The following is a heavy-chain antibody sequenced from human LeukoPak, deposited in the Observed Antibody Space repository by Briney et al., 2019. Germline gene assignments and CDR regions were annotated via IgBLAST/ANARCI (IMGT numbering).Heavy chain of an antibody. CDR1: GGSITSDNYY. Sequence: PSETLSLTCTVSGGSITSDNYYWGWIRQPPGKGLEWIGEINHSGSTNYNPSLKSRVTISVDTSKNQFSLKLGSVTAVDTAVYYCARLGRTRFLEWYRGLHYMDVWGKGTTVTVSS. CDR2: INHSGST. V-gene: IGHV4-39*07. J-gene: IGHJ6*03. CDR3: ARLGRTRFLEWYRGLHYMDV. D-gene: IGHD3-3*01.